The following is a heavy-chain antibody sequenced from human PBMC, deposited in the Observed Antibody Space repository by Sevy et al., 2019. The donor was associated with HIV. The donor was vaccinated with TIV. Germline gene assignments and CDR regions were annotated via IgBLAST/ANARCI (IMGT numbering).Heavy chain of an antibody. Sequence: ASVKVSCKASGYTFTSYGISWVRQAPGQGLEWMGWISAYNGNTNYAQMLQGRVTMTTDTSTSTAYMELRSLRSDDTAVYYCARARSEMYYYDSSGYSYYFDYWGQGTLVTVSS. V-gene: IGHV1-18*01. J-gene: IGHJ4*02. CDR3: ARARSEMYYYDSSGYSYYFDY. CDR1: GYTFTSYG. D-gene: IGHD3-22*01. CDR2: ISAYNGNT.